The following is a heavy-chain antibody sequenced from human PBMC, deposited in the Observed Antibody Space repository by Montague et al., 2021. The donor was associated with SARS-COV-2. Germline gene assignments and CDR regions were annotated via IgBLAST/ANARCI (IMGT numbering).Heavy chain of an antibody. CDR2: IYTSGSA. CDR1: GGSISSGSYY. V-gene: IGHV4-61*02. CDR3: ARDRERYDASDYSGVYYYYGMDV. Sequence: TLSLTCTVSGGSISSGSYYWTWIRQPAGKGLEWIGRIYTSGSANYNASLKSRVTISLDTSKNQSSLKLSSVTAADTAVYYCARDRERYDASDYSGVYYYYGMDVWGQGTTVTVSS. J-gene: IGHJ6*02. D-gene: IGHD3-22*01.